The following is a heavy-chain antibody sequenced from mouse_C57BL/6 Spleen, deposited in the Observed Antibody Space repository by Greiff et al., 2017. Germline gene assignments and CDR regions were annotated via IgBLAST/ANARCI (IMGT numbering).Heavy chain of an antibody. Sequence: VQLQQPGAELVKPGASVKMSCKASGYTFTSYWITWVKQRPGQGLEWIGDIYPGNSDTSYNQKFKGKAKLTAVTSASTAYMELSSLTNEDSAVYYCTKVYYYGSSLYAMDYLGQGTSVTVSS. J-gene: IGHJ4*01. CDR3: TKVYYYGSSLYAMDY. D-gene: IGHD1-1*01. CDR2: IYPGNSDT. V-gene: IGHV1-55*01. CDR1: GYTFTSYW.